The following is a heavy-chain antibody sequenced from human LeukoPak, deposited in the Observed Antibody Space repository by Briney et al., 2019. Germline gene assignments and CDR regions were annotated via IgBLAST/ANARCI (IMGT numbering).Heavy chain of an antibody. CDR2: IYYSGTT. V-gene: IGHV4-39*07. Sequence: SETLSLTCTVSGGSISSSSYYWSWIRQSPGTGLEWIGSIYYSGTTYYNPSLKSRVTISVDTSKNQFSLKLSSVTAADTAVYYCARWVGSGWYRKGAFDIWGQGTMVTVSS. CDR1: GGSISSSSYY. D-gene: IGHD6-19*01. J-gene: IGHJ3*02. CDR3: ARWVGSGWYRKGAFDI.